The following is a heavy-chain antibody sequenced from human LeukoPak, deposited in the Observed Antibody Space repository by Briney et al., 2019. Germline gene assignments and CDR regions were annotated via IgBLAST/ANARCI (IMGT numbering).Heavy chain of an antibody. J-gene: IGHJ4*02. CDR2: INPNNGDT. V-gene: IGHV1-2*02. Sequence: GASVKVSCKASGYTFSGNFMHWVRQAPGQGLEWMGWINPNNGDTNYAQKFQGRVTMTRDTSTSTVYMELSSLRSEDTAVYYCARYDCSGGSCYLFWGQGTLATVSS. D-gene: IGHD2-15*01. CDR3: ARYDCSGGSCYLF. CDR1: GYTFSGNF.